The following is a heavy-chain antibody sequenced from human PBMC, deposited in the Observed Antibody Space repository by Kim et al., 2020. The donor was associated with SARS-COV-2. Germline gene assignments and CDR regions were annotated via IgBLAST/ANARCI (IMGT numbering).Heavy chain of an antibody. Sequence: PNHNPSLKSQVTISGATYKNPFSLRLSSVTAADTAVYYCARGRGDGDYDYWGQGTLVTVSS. CDR3: ARGRGDGDYDY. J-gene: IGHJ4*02. D-gene: IGHD5-12*01. CDR2: P. V-gene: IGHV4-34*01.